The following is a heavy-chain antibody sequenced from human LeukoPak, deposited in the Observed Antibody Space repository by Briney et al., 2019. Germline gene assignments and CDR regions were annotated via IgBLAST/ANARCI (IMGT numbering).Heavy chain of an antibody. CDR2: INHSGST. D-gene: IGHD3-22*01. V-gene: IGHV4-34*01. CDR1: GGSFSGYY. CDR3: ARGPYYDSSGYYRDY. J-gene: IGHJ4*02. Sequence: SETLSLTCAVYGGSFSGYYWSWIRQPPGKGLEWIGEINHSGSTNYNPSLKSRVTISVDTSKNPFSLKLSSVTAADTAVYSCARGPYYDSSGYYRDYWGQGTLVTVSS.